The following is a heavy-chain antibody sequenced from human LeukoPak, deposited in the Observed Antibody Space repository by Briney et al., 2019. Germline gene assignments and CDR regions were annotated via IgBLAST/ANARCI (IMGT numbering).Heavy chain of an antibody. CDR3: ARTGPGIAARNYFDY. Sequence: SETLSLTCTVSGGSISSYYWSWIRRPPGKGLEWIGYIYYSGSTNYNPSLKSRVTISVDTPKNQFSLKLSSVTAADTAVYYCARTGPGIAARNYFDYWGQGTLVTVSS. CDR1: GGSISSYY. CDR2: IYYSGST. V-gene: IGHV4-59*01. J-gene: IGHJ4*02. D-gene: IGHD6-6*01.